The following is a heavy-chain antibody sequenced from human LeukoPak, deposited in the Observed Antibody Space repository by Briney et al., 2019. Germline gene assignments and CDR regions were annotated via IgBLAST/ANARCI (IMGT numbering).Heavy chain of an antibody. CDR1: GFSFSSYW. CDR3: ARVVGAGYFDL. D-gene: IGHD1-26*01. Sequence: GGSLRLSCAASGFSFSSYWMSWVRQAPGKGLEWVANINQDGSGKYYVDSVKGRFTISRDNAKNSLYLQMNSLRAEDTAVYYCARVVGAGYFDLWGRGTLVTVSS. V-gene: IGHV3-7*01. J-gene: IGHJ2*01. CDR2: INQDGSGK.